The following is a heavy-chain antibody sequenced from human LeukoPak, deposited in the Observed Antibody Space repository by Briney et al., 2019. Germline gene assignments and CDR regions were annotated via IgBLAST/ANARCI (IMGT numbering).Heavy chain of an antibody. CDR3: ARGGVAIQDLNYFDY. Sequence: GGSLRLSCAASGITVSSYYMSWVRQAPGKGLEWVSVIYGGGGTYYADSAKGRFAISRDNSKNTLYLQISSLRSEDTAVYYCARGGVAIQDLNYFDYWGQGTLVTVSS. J-gene: IGHJ4*02. V-gene: IGHV3-53*05. CDR2: IYGGGGT. D-gene: IGHD2-21*01. CDR1: GITVSSYY.